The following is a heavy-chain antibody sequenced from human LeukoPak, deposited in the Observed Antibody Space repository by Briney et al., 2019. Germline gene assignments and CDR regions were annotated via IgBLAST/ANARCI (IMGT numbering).Heavy chain of an antibody. CDR1: EGTFSSYA. CDR2: IIPIFGTA. CDR3: ARGKTYYYDSSGYYPLDY. Sequence: GASVKVSCKASEGTFSSYAISWGRQAPGQGLEWMGGIIPIFGTANYAQKFQGRVTITTDESTSTAYMELSSLRSEDTAVYYCARGKTYYYDSSGYYPLDYWGQGTLVTVSS. V-gene: IGHV1-69*05. J-gene: IGHJ4*02. D-gene: IGHD3-22*01.